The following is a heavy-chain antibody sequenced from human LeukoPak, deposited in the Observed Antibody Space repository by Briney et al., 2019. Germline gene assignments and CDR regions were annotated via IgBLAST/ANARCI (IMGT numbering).Heavy chain of an antibody. CDR3: ARHTPTYCGGDCYENWYFVL. D-gene: IGHD2-21*02. CDR1: GYSFTSYW. CDR2: IYPGDSDT. Sequence: GASLKISCKGSGYSFTSYWIGWVRQMPGKGVELMGNIYPGDSDTRYSPSFQGQVTISADKSLSTAYLQWSSLKASDTAMYYCARHTPTYCGGDCYENWYFVLWGRGTLVTVSS. V-gene: IGHV5-51*01. J-gene: IGHJ2*01.